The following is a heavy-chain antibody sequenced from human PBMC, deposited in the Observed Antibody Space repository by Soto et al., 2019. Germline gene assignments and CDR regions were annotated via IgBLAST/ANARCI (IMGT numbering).Heavy chain of an antibody. J-gene: IGHJ5*02. CDR3: ARGGVITGTTIWFDP. CDR1: GGSISSGGYF. V-gene: IGHV4-30-2*01. Sequence: QLQLQESGSGLVKPSQTLSLTCAVSGGSISSGGYFWSWIRQPPGKGLEWIGYIYHSGSTYYNPSLKSRVTISVDRSKNQFSLKLSSVTAADTAVYYCARGGVITGTTIWFDPWGQGTLVTVSS. D-gene: IGHD1-7*01. CDR2: IYHSGST.